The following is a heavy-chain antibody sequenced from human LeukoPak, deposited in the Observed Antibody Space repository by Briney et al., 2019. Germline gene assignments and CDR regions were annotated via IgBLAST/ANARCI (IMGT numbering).Heavy chain of an antibody. Sequence: SETLSLTCAVYGGSFSGYYWSWIRQPPGKGLEWIGEINHSGSTNYNPSLKSRVTISVDTSKNQFSLKLSSVTAADTAVYYCATGGRLWFGVSVKNNWFDPWGQGTLVTVSS. CDR3: ATGGRLWFGVSVKNNWFDP. CDR2: INHSGST. CDR1: GGSFSGYY. D-gene: IGHD3-10*01. J-gene: IGHJ5*02. V-gene: IGHV4-34*01.